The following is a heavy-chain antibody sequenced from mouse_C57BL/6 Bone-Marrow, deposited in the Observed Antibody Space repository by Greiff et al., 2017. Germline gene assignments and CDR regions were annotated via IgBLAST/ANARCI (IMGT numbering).Heavy chain of an antibody. CDR1: GFTFSSYA. D-gene: IGHD2-4*01. CDR3: ARIYYDYLYAMDY. Sequence: EVQLMESGGGLVKPGGSLKLSCAASGFTFSSYAMSWVRQTPEKRLEWVATISDGGSYTYYPDNVKGRFTISRDNAKNNLYLQMSHLKSEDTAMYYCARIYYDYLYAMDYWGQGTSVTVSS. V-gene: IGHV5-4*01. J-gene: IGHJ4*01. CDR2: ISDGGSYT.